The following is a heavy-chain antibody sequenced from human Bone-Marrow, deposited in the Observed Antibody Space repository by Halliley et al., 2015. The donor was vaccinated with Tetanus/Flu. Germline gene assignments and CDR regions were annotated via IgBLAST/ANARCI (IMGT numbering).Heavy chain of an antibody. CDR1: GGSISSGGYY. CDR3: ARGDSGYARFDP. D-gene: IGHD5-12*01. CDR2: IYYSGTT. Sequence: TLSLTCTVSGGSISSGGYYWSWIRQHPGKGLEWIGYIYYSGTTYYNPSLKSRVTISVDTSKNQFSLKLNSVTAADTAVYYCARGDSGYARFDPWGQGTLVTVSS. J-gene: IGHJ5*02. V-gene: IGHV4-31*03.